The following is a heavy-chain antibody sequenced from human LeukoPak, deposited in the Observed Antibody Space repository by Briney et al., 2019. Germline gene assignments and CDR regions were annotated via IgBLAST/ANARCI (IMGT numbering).Heavy chain of an antibody. J-gene: IGHJ4*02. CDR2: IYYSGST. Sequence: SETLSLTCTVSGGSMSTYYWRWIRQPPGKGLEWIGYIYYSGSTKYNPSLKSRVSISGDTSKNQFSLKVNSVTAADTAVYYCARLGYCSSTSWSCPDYWGQGTLVTVSS. CDR1: GGSMSTYY. D-gene: IGHD2-2*01. V-gene: IGHV4-59*01. CDR3: ARLGYCSSTSWSCPDY.